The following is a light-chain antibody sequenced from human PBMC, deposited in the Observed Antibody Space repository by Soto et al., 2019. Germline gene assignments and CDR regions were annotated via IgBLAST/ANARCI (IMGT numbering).Light chain of an antibody. J-gene: IGKJ5*01. Sequence: DIQMTQSPSFLSASVGDRVTISCRASQAINTYLNWYQQKPGKAPKLLIYGTSDLQNGVPSRFSSGGSGTDFTLPISSLQPEDFATYYCQQSYSTLLITFGQGTRLEV. V-gene: IGKV1-39*01. CDR2: GTS. CDR1: QAINTY. CDR3: QQSYSTLLIT.